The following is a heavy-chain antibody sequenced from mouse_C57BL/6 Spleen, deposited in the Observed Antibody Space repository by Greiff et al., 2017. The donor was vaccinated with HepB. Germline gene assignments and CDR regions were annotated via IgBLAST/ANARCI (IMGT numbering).Heavy chain of an antibody. CDR3: AREGTGGLDY. V-gene: IGHV1-64*01. J-gene: IGHJ2*01. Sequence: QVQLQQSGAELVKPGASVKLSCKASGYTFTSYWMHWVKQRPGQGLEWIGMIHPNSGSTNYNEKFKSKATLTVDKSSSTAYMQLSSLTSEDSAVYYCAREGTGGLDYWGQGTTLTVSS. D-gene: IGHD4-1*01. CDR2: IHPNSGST. CDR1: GYTFTSYW.